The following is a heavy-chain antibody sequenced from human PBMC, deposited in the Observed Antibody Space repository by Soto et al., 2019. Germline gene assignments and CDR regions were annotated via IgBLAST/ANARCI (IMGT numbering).Heavy chain of an antibody. D-gene: IGHD3-10*01. CDR1: GFIFDDYA. CDR2: ISWNGADA. J-gene: IGHJ5*02. CDR3: ADLPLYGSLFAS. Sequence: EVQLVESGGGLVQPGRSLRLSCAASGFIFDDYAIHWVRRAPGKGLEWVSGISWNGADAGYADSVKGRFTISRDNAKNSLYLQMESLSAAVTALYCSADLPLYGSLFASWGQVTLVTVSS. V-gene: IGHV3-9*01.